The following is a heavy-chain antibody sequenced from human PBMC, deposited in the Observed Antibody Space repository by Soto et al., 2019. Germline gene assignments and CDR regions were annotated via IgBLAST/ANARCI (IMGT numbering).Heavy chain of an antibody. D-gene: IGHD5-12*01. J-gene: IGHJ4*02. V-gene: IGHV1-69*12. CDR2: IIPIFGTA. CDR1: GGTFSSYA. CDR3: ARDGPVARGVNFDY. Sequence: QVQLVQSGAEVKKPGSSVKVSCKASGGTFSSYAISWVRQAPGQGLEWMGGIIPIFGTANYAQKFQGRVTITADESPSRACMELSSLRCEDTAVDYCARDGPVARGVNFDYWGQGTLVTVSS.